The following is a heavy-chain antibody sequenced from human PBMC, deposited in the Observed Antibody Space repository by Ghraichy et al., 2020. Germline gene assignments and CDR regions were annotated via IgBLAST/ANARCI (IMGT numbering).Heavy chain of an antibody. D-gene: IGHD6-6*01. CDR2: IIPIFGTA. J-gene: IGHJ4*02. CDR1: GGTFSSYA. V-gene: IGHV1-69*13. Sequence: SVKVSCKASGGTFSSYAISWVRQAPGQGLEWMGGIIPIFGTANYAQKFQGRVTITADESTSTAYMELSSLRSEDTAVYYCARSIAARHYYFDYWGQGTLVTVSS. CDR3: ARSIAARHYYFDY.